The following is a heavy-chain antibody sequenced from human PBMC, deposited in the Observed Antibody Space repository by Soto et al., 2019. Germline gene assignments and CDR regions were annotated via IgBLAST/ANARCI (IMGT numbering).Heavy chain of an antibody. J-gene: IGHJ6*02. CDR1: GVSSSSGDYY. CDR3: ARVVRRGPYYYYGMDV. Sequence: PSLTLSLTCTVAGVSSSSGDYYWSWIRQPPGKGLEWIGYIYYSGSTYYNPSLKSQVTISVDTSKNQFSLKLSSVTAADTAVYYCARVVRRGPYYYYGMDVWGQGTTVTVSS. V-gene: IGHV4-30-4*01. D-gene: IGHD2-8*01. CDR2: IYYSGST.